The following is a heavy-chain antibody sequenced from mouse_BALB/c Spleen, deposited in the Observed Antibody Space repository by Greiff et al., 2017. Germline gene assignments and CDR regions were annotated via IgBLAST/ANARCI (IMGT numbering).Heavy chain of an antibody. CDR3: ARNRYGGAMDY. CDR1: GYTFTDYW. CDR2: IDTSDSYT. V-gene: IGHV1-69*01. J-gene: IGHJ4*01. D-gene: IGHD2-14*01. Sequence: QVQLQQSGAELVMPGASVKMSCKASGYTFTDYWMHWVKQRPGQGLEWIGAIDTSDSYTSYNQKFKGKATLTVDESSSTAYMQLSSLTSEDSAVYYCARNRYGGAMDYWGQGTSVTVSS.